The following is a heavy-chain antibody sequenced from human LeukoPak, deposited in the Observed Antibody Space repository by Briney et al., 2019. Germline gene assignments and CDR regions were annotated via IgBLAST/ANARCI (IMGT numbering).Heavy chain of an antibody. CDR1: GGSISSDC. V-gene: IGHV4-59*01. CDR3: ARIYSGNYFDY. Sequence: SETLSLTCTVSGGSISSDCWSWIRQPPGKGLEWIGYIYYSGNTNYNPSLKSRVTLSVDTSKRQISLKLTSVTAADTAMYYCARIYSGNYFDYWGQGTLVTVSS. CDR2: IYYSGNT. J-gene: IGHJ4*02. D-gene: IGHD1-26*01.